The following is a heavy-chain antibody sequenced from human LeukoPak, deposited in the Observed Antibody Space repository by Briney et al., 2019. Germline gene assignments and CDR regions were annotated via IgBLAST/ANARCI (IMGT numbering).Heavy chain of an antibody. CDR1: GFIFSDYG. CDR3: ARGGGTKQYYFDY. J-gene: IGHJ4*02. Sequence: PGRSLRLSCAVSGFIFSDYGFHWVRQAPGKGLEWVAVTRFDGSIKQYADSVKGRFTISRDDSENTLYLQMNFLKSEDTAVYYCARGGGTKQYYFDYWGQGTLVTVSS. D-gene: IGHD1-1*01. CDR2: TRFDGSIK. V-gene: IGHV3-33*01.